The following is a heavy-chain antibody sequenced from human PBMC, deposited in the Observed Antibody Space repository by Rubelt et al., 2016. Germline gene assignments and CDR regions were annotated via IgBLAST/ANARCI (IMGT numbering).Heavy chain of an antibody. CDR2: IRAYNGNP. D-gene: IGHD3-10*01. CDR3: ARDPLPVRGVIMTPTH. J-gene: IGHJ4*02. CDR1: GYTFTSYG. V-gene: IGHV1-18*01. Sequence: QVQLVQSGAEVKKPGASVKVSCKASGYTFTSYGISWVRQAPGQGLEWMGWIRAYNGNPNYAQELQGKGTMNTGPSRSTAYMELRSLRSDDAAVYYWARDPLPVRGVIMTPTHWGQGTLVTVSS.